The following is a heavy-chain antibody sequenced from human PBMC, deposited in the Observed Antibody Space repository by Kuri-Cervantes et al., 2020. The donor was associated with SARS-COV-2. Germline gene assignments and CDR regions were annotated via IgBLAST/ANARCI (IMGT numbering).Heavy chain of an antibody. CDR2: ISGSGGST. J-gene: IGHJ4*02. Sequence: LSLTCAASGFTFSSYAMSWVRQAPGKGLEWVSAISGSGGSTYYADSVKGRFTISRDNSKNTLYLQMNSLRAEDTAVYYCARDNSAYYDFWSGYYNYFDYWGQGTLVTVSS. D-gene: IGHD3-3*01. V-gene: IGHV3-23*01. CDR1: GFTFSSYA. CDR3: ARDNSAYYDFWSGYYNYFDY.